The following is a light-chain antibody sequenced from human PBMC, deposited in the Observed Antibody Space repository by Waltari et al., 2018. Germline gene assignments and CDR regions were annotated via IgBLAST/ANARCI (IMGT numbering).Light chain of an antibody. CDR1: RDISKW. CDR3: QQANSLPIT. CDR2: AAS. Sequence: DIQMTQSPSSVSAPVGDRATLTCRASRDISKWSAWYQQKPGKAPKLLIYAASSLQTWVPSRFSGSGSGTDFTLTISSLQPEDFATYYCQQANSLPITFGQGTRLEIK. J-gene: IGKJ5*01. V-gene: IGKV1-12*01.